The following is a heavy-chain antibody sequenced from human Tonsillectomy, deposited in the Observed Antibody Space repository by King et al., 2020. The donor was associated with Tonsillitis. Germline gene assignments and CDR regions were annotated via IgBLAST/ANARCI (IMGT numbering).Heavy chain of an antibody. Sequence: QLVQSGAEVKKPGASVKVSCKASGYTFTSYGISWVRQAPGLGLEWMGWISAYNGNTNYAQKLQGRVTMTTDTSTSTAYMELRSLRSDDTAVYYCARVMHRVGLVITTNDAFDIWGQGTMVTVSS. CDR1: GYTFTSYG. CDR2: ISAYNGNT. D-gene: IGHD3-22*01. J-gene: IGHJ3*02. CDR3: ARVMHRVGLVITTNDAFDI. V-gene: IGHV1-18*01.